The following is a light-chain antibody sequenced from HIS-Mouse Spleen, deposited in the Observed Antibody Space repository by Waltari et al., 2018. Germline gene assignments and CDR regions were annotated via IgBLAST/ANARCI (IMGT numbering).Light chain of an antibody. J-gene: IGLJ1*01. CDR3: AAWDDSLNGNYV. CDR1: SSNIGSHT. Sequence: QSVLTQPPSASGTPGQRVTISCSGSSSNIGSHTVTWYQQLPGTAPKLLIYSNNQRPSGVPDRFSGSKSGTSASLAISGLQSEDEADYYCAAWDDSLNGNYVFGTGTKVTVL. V-gene: IGLV1-44*01. CDR2: SNN.